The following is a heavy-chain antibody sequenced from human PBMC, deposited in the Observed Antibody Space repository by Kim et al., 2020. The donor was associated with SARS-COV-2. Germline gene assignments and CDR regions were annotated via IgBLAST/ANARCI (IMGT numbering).Heavy chain of an antibody. CDR1: GFTFNFYP. CDR2: ISGGGHDT. J-gene: IGHJ4*02. D-gene: IGHD2-21*02. V-gene: IGHV3-23*01. CDR3: AKGRRCTSGACYGPEF. Sequence: GGSLRLSCAASGFTFNFYPMTWVRQAPGKGLEWVSGISGGGHDTYYADSVKGRFTISRDNSDNTLFLQMSSLRADDTAIYYCAKGRRCTSGACYGPEFWGQGTRVTVSS.